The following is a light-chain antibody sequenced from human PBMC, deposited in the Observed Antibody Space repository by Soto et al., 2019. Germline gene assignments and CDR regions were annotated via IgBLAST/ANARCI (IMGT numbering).Light chain of an antibody. Sequence: DIVVTQSPCTLSVPAGDRATLSCRASQGVSNNYLAWYQQKPGQAPRLLIYGASNRATGIPDRFSGSGSGTDFTLTISRLEPEDFAVYYCQQYGISGTFGQGTKVDIK. CDR1: QGVSNNY. CDR3: QQYGISGT. CDR2: GAS. V-gene: IGKV3-20*01. J-gene: IGKJ1*01.